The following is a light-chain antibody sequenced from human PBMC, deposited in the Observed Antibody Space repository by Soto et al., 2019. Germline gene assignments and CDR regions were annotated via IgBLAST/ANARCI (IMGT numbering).Light chain of an antibody. J-gene: IGKJ1*01. V-gene: IGKV3-20*01. CDR2: GAS. CDR1: QSVSSNY. CDR3: QQYGNSPWT. Sequence: EIVLTRSPGTLSLSPGERATLSCRASQSVSSNYLAWYQQKPGQAPRLLIYGASTRATGIPDRFSGSGSGTDFTLTISRLEPEDFTVYHCQQYGNSPWTFGQGTKVDIK.